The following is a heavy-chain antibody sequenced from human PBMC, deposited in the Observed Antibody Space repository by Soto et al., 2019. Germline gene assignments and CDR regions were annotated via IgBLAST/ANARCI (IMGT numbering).Heavy chain of an antibody. V-gene: IGHV5-51*01. Sequence: GESLKISCKGSGYNFTSYWIGWVRQMPGKGLECMGIIYPGDSDTRYSPSLQGQVTISADKSISTAYLQWSSLKASDTAMYYCAGGGVRGVITRTRDYYGMDVWGQGTTVTVSS. CDR1: GYNFTSYW. CDR3: AGGGVRGVITRTRDYYGMDV. CDR2: IYPGDSDT. D-gene: IGHD3-10*01. J-gene: IGHJ6*02.